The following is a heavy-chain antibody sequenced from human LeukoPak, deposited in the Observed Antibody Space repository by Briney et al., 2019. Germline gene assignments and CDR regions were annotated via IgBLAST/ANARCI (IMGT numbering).Heavy chain of an antibody. J-gene: IGHJ6*03. CDR3: ATHSTLDPNYYYYMDV. Sequence: GGSLRLSCAASGFTFSNYAMTWVRQAPGKGLEWVSSIRGTGERTYYPDSVKGHFTISRDNSKNTLYLQMNSLRAEGTAVYYCATHSTLDPNYYYYMDVWGKGTTVTVSS. CDR1: GFTFSNYA. CDR2: IRGTGERT. V-gene: IGHV3-23*01. D-gene: IGHD3/OR15-3a*01.